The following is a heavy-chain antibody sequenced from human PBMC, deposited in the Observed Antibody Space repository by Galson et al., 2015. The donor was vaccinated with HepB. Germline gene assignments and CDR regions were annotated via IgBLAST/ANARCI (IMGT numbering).Heavy chain of an antibody. V-gene: IGHV1-46*01. CDR2: INPSGGGT. D-gene: IGHD2-15*01. CDR1: GYTFSNYH. Sequence: SVKVSCKASGYTFSNYHIHWVRQAPGRGLEWMGVINPSGGGTTYAQKFQGRVSMTRDTSTSTVCMELSSLTSEDTAVYYCAREGPDISGGYGSVDYWGQGTLVTVSS. J-gene: IGHJ4*02. CDR3: AREGPDISGGYGSVDY.